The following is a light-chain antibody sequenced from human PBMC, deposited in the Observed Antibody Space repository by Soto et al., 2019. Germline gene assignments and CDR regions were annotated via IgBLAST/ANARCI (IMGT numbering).Light chain of an antibody. CDR3: QQRFAWPLT. Sequence: IVLTQSPATLSLSPGERASLSCRASQTVGITLAWYQQRPGQAPRLLIYDASSRAAGIPARFSGGGSGTDFTLTISILEPDDFAVYYCQQRFAWPLTFGGGTKVEIK. CDR2: DAS. V-gene: IGKV3-11*01. CDR1: QTVGIT. J-gene: IGKJ4*01.